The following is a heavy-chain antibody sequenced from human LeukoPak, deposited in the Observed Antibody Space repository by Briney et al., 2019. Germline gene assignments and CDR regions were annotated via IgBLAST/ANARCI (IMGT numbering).Heavy chain of an antibody. CDR2: IIPNFGTA. D-gene: IGHD4-17*01. Sequence: SVKVSCKASGGPFSSYAIRWVRQAPGQGLEWMGRIIPNFGTANYAQKFQGRVKITTDESTSTAYMELSSLRSEDTAVYYCARDLRSDYMSFDIWGQGTMVTVSS. V-gene: IGHV1-69*05. CDR3: ARDLRSDYMSFDI. CDR1: GGPFSSYA. J-gene: IGHJ3*02.